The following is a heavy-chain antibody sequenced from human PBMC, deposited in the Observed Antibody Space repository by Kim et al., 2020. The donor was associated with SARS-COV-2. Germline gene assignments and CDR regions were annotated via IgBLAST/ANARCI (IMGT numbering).Heavy chain of an antibody. CDR3: ARGTEASLLLFYYYGMDV. J-gene: IGHJ6*02. CDR1: GFTFSSYG. V-gene: IGHV3-33*01. CDR2: IWYDGSNK. D-gene: IGHD2-15*01. Sequence: GGSLRLSCAASGFTFSSYGMHWVRQAPGKGLEWVAVIWYDGSNKYYADSVKGRFTISRDNSKNTLYLQMNSLRAEDTAVYYCARGTEASLLLFYYYGMDVWGQGTTVTVSS.